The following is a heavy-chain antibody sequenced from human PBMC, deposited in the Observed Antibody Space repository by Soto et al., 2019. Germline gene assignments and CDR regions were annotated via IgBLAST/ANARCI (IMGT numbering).Heavy chain of an antibody. V-gene: IGHV1-18*01. CDR2: ISGYNGNR. CDR1: GYMFTSYG. D-gene: IGHD5-18*01. CDR3: ARDRDTAYYFDY. J-gene: IGHJ4*02. Sequence: ASVKVSCKASGYMFTSYGISWVRQAPGQGLEWVGWISGYNGNRNYAQKFQGRVTMTTDTPTSTAYMELRSLRFDDTAVYYCARDRDTAYYFDYWGQGTLVTVSS.